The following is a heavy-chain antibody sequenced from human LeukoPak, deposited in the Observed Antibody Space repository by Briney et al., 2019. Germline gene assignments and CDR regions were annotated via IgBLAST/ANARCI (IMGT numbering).Heavy chain of an antibody. J-gene: IGHJ4*02. CDR3: ARQYGPPFDF. Sequence: SETLSLTCTVSNDSIISYYWSWIRQPAGKGLEWIGRIYSNGFTSYKPSLESRVSMSVDTSKTQITLKLTSVTAADTAVYYCARQYGPPFDFWGQGILVTVSS. CDR2: IYSNGFT. D-gene: IGHD2/OR15-2a*01. CDR1: NDSIISYY. V-gene: IGHV4-4*07.